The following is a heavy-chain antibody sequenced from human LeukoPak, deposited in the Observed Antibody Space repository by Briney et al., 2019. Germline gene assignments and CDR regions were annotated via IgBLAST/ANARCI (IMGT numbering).Heavy chain of an antibody. CDR1: GFTFSDYY. D-gene: IGHD5-18*01. CDR3: ARDLLMVTAGYFDL. J-gene: IGHJ2*01. Sequence: SGGSLRLSCAASGFTFSDYYMSWIRQAPGKGLEWVSFISSSGSTIYYADSVKGRFTISRDNAKNSLYPQMNSLRAEDTAVYYCARDLLMVTAGYFDLWGRGTLVTVSS. V-gene: IGHV3-11*04. CDR2: ISSSGSTI.